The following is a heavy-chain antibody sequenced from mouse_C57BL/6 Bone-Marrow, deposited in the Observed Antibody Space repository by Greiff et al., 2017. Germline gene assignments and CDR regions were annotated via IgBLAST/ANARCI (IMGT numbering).Heavy chain of an antibody. D-gene: IGHD1-1*01. CDR1: GYTFTSYW. CDR2: IYPSDSET. Sequence: QVQLQQPGAELVRPGSSVKLSCKASGYTFTSYWMDWVKQRPGQGLEWIGNIYPSDSETHYNQKFKDKATLTVDKSSSTAYMQLSSLTSEDSAVYYCARSITTVVEVRFAYWGQGTLVTVSA. CDR3: ARSITTVVEVRFAY. J-gene: IGHJ3*01. V-gene: IGHV1-61*01.